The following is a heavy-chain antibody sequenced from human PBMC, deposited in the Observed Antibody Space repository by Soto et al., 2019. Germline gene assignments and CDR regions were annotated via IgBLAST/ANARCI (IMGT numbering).Heavy chain of an antibody. J-gene: IGHJ4*02. D-gene: IGHD5-12*01. Sequence: SVKGRLTISRDNAKNSLYLHMNSLRAEDTAVYYCARDREGDGYNFDYWGQGTLVTVSS. CDR3: ARDREGDGYNFDY. V-gene: IGHV3-48*01.